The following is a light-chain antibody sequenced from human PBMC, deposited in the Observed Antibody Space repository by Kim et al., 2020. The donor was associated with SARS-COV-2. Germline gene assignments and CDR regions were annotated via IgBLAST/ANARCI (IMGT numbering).Light chain of an antibody. CDR1: QSVSSSY. V-gene: IGKV3-20*01. CDR2: GAS. J-gene: IGKJ3*01. CDR3: QQAGT. Sequence: PGERATLSCRASQSVSSSYLAWYQQKPGQAPRLLIYGASSRATGIPDRFSGSGSGTDFTLTISRLEPEDFAVYYCQQAGTFGPGTKVDIK.